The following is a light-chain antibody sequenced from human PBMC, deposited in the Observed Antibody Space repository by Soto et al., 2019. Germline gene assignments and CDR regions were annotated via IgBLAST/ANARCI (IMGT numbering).Light chain of an antibody. J-gene: IGKJ1*01. V-gene: IGKV3-15*01. CDR3: QQYNNWPRT. CDR2: GAS. CDR1: QSVSNN. Sequence: EIVMTQSPATLSVSPGERATLSCRASQSVSNNLVWYQQKPGQAPRLLIYGASTRATGIPARFSGSRSGTEFTITISSLQSEDFAIYYCQQYNNWPRTVGQGTKVEI.